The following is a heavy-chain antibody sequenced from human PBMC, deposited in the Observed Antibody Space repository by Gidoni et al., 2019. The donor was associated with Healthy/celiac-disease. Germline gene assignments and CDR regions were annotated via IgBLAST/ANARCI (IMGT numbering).Heavy chain of an antibody. J-gene: IGHJ5*02. V-gene: IGHV4-34*01. CDR1: GGSFSGYY. CDR2: INHSGST. Sequence: QVQLQQWGAGLLKPSETLSLTCAVYGGSFSGYYWSWIRQPPGKGLEWIGEINHSGSTNYNPSLKSRVTISVDTSKNQFSLKLSSVTAADTAVYYCARDRDRYSSSSKWFDPWGQGTLVTVSS. CDR3: ARDRDRYSSSSKWFDP. D-gene: IGHD6-6*01.